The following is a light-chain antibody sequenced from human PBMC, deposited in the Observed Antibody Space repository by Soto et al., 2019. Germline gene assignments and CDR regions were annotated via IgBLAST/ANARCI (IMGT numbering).Light chain of an antibody. CDR2: DAS. J-gene: IGKJ2*01. CDR3: QQYGSSPPFT. CDR1: QSVSSGY. Sequence: EIVLTQSPGTLSLSPGERATLSCRASQSVSSGYLAWYLQKPDQAPRLLIYDASIRATGVPDRFSGSGSGTDFTLTITRLEPEDFAVYYCQQYGSSPPFTFGPGTNLEIK. V-gene: IGKV3-20*01.